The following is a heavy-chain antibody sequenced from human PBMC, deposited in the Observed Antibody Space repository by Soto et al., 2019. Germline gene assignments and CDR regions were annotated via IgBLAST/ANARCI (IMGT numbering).Heavy chain of an antibody. D-gene: IGHD3-16*01. V-gene: IGHV3-30*18. J-gene: IGHJ4*02. CDR2: ISYDGSNK. CDR1: GFTFSSYG. CDR3: AKDGGAPTHFDY. Sequence: GGSLRLSCAASGFTFSSYGMHWVRQAPGKGLEWVAVISYDGSNKYYADSVKGRFTISRDNSKNTLYLQMNSLRAEDTAVYYCAKDGGAPTHFDYWGQGTLVTVSS.